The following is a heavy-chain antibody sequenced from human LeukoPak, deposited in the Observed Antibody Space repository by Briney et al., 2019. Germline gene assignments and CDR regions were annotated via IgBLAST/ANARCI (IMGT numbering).Heavy chain of an antibody. Sequence: SETLSLTCTVSGGSISSGSYYWSWIRQPAGKGLEWIGRIYTSGSTNYNPSLKSRVTISVDTSKNQFSLKLSSVTAADTAVYYCARAGVGDYWTLDPWGQGTLVTVSS. J-gene: IGHJ5*02. V-gene: IGHV4-61*02. CDR2: IYTSGST. CDR3: ARAGVGDYWTLDP. CDR1: GGSISSGSYY. D-gene: IGHD3/OR15-3a*01.